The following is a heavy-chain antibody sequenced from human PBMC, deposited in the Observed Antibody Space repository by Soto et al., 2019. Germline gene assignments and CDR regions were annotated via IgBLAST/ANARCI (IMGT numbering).Heavy chain of an antibody. CDR1: GFTFRTYT. CDR3: ARDRGYDAHDYYYNAMDV. CDR2: IRGFSPYT. D-gene: IGHD2-15*01. Sequence: EVQLVESGGGLVKPGGSLRLSCISSGFTFRTYTMNWVRQAPGKGLEWVSGIRGFSPYTFYSESVKGRFTISRDNSKNSLYLQMNSLRAEDTALYYCARDRGYDAHDYYYNAMDVWGQGTTFTVSS. V-gene: IGHV3-21*01. J-gene: IGHJ6*02.